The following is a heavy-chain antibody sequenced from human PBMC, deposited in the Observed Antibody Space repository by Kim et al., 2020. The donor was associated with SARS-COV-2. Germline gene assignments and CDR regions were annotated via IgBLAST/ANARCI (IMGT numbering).Heavy chain of an antibody. J-gene: IGHJ3*02. D-gene: IGHD4-17*01. CDR3: ARHEGVTTDAFDI. CDR1: GYSFTSYW. CDR2: IDPSDSYT. V-gene: IGHV5-10-1*01. Sequence: GESLKISCKGSGYSFTSYWISWVRQMPGKGLEWMGRIDPSDSYTNYSPSFQGHVTISADKSISTAYLQWSSLKASDTAMYYCARHEGVTTDAFDIWGQGTMVTVSS.